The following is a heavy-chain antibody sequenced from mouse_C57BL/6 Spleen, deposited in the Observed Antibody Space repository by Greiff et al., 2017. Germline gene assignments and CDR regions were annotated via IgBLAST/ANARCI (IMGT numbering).Heavy chain of an antibody. D-gene: IGHD2-10*01. V-gene: IGHV1-7*01. CDR3: AREGSSYSYYFDY. CDR1: GYTFTSYW. Sequence: QVQLKESGAELAKPGASVKLSCKASGYTFTSYWMPWVKQRPGQGLEWIGYINPSSGYTKYNQKFKDKATLTADKASSTAYMQLSSLTYEDSAVYYCAREGSSYSYYFDYWGQGTTLTVSS. CDR2: INPSSGYT. J-gene: IGHJ2*01.